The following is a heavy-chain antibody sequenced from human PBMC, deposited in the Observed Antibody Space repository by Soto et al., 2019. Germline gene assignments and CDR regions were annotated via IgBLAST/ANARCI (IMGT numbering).Heavy chain of an antibody. Sequence: SVKVSCKASGGTFSSYTISWVRQAPGQGLEWMGRIIPILGIANYAQKFQGRVTVTADKSTSTAYMELSSLRSEDTAVYYCACTFGEFHNWFDPWGQGTLVTVSS. CDR2: IIPILGIA. V-gene: IGHV1-69*02. J-gene: IGHJ5*02. D-gene: IGHD3-10*01. CDR3: ACTFGEFHNWFDP. CDR1: GGTFSSYT.